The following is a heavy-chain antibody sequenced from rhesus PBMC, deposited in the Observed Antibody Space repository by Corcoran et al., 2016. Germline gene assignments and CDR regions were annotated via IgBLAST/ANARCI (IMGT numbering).Heavy chain of an antibody. CDR3: AKDREWFLHRGCLDS. CDR2: ITNGACTT. V-gene: IGHV3S5*01. CDR1: GFTFSSYG. J-gene: IGHJ6*01. Sequence: EVQLAEEGGGVGQPGGYLRLSSAASGFTFSSYGMSGVRPAPGEGLEREPYITNGACTTYHAESGKVLFNISGDNSKNTLARHMSSLSAEDTAVYYCAKDREWFLHRGCLDSWGQGVVVTVSS. D-gene: IGHD3-28*01.